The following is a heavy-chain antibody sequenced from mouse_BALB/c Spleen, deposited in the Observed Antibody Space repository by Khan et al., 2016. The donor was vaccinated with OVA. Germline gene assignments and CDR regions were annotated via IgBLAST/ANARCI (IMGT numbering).Heavy chain of an antibody. CDR2: ISYSGST. CDR3: ARRHYYGHWYFDV. Sequence: EVQLQESGPGLVKPSQSLSLTCTVTGYSITSDYAWNWIRQFPGNKLEWMGYISYSGSTGYNPSLKSRLSITRDTSNNQFFLQLNSVTTEDTATYYCARRHYYGHWYFDVWGAGTTVTVSS. J-gene: IGHJ1*01. D-gene: IGHD1-2*01. V-gene: IGHV3-2*02. CDR1: GYSITSDYA.